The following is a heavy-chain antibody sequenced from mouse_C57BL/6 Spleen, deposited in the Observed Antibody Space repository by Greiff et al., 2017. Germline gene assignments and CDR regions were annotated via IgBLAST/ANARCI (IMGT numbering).Heavy chain of an antibody. CDR3: ARSGRGPNYYAMDY. J-gene: IGHJ4*01. D-gene: IGHD1-1*01. CDR1: GYSFTDYN. Sequence: LQESGPELVKPGASVKISCKASGYSFTDYNMNWVKQSNGKSLEWIGVINPNYGTTSYNQKFKGKATLTVDQSSSTAYMQLNSLTSEDSAVYYCARSGRGPNYYAMDYWGQGTSVTVSS. CDR2: INPNYGTT. V-gene: IGHV1-39*01.